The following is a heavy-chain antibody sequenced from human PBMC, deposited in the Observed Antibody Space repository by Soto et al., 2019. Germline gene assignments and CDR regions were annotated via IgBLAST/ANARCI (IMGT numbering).Heavy chain of an antibody. Sequence: SETLSLTCAVSSGSISSSSYYWGWIRQPPGKGLEWIGSIYYSGSTYYNPSLKSRVTISVDTSKNQFSLKLSSVTAADTAVYYCATQHYGYDYYYGMAVWGQGTTVTVSS. J-gene: IGHJ6*02. CDR3: ATQHYGYDYYYGMAV. CDR2: IYYSGST. CDR1: SGSISSSSYY. V-gene: IGHV4-39*01. D-gene: IGHD3-10*01.